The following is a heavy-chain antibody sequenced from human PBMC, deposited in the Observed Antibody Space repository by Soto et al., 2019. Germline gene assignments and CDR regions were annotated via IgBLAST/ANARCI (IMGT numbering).Heavy chain of an antibody. Sequence: NPSETLSLTCTVSGGSISSYYWSWIRQPPGKGLEWIGYIYYSGSTNYNPSLKSRVTISVDTSKNQFSLKLSSVTAADTAVYYCARAGQVPADLDYWGQGTLVTVSS. V-gene: IGHV4-59*01. D-gene: IGHD2-2*01. CDR2: IYYSGST. CDR1: GGSISSYY. J-gene: IGHJ4*02. CDR3: ARAGQVPADLDY.